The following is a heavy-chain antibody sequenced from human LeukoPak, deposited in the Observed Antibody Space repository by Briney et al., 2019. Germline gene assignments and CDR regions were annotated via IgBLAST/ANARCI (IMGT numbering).Heavy chain of an antibody. CDR2: IYYSGST. Sequence: SETLSLTCTVSGGSISSSSYYWSWIRQPPGKGLEWIGSIYYSGSTYYDPSLKSRVTISVDTSKNQFSLKLSSVTAADTAVYYCARGIAARPHYFDYWGQGTLVTVPS. D-gene: IGHD6-6*01. V-gene: IGHV4-39*01. J-gene: IGHJ4*02. CDR3: ARGIAARPHYFDY. CDR1: GGSISSSSYY.